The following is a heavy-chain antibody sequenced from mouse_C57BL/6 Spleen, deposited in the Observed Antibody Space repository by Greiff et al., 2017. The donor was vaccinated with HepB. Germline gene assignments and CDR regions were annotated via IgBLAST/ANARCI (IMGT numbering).Heavy chain of an antibody. CDR3: ARCEATVVHFDY. Sequence: QVQLQQPGAELVMPGASVKLSCKASGYTFTSYWMHWVKQRPGQGLEWIGEIDPSDSYTNYNQKFKGKSTLTVDKSSSTAYMQLSSLTSEDSAVYYCARCEATVVHFDYWGQGTTLTVSS. CDR2: IDPSDSYT. CDR1: GYTFTSYW. J-gene: IGHJ2*01. V-gene: IGHV1-69*01. D-gene: IGHD1-1*01.